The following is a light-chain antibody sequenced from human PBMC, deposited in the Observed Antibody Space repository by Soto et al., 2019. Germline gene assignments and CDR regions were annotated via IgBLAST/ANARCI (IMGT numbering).Light chain of an antibody. J-gene: IGKJ2*01. CDR1: QSISSW. Sequence: DIQMTQSPSTLSASVGDRVTITCRASQSISSWLAWYQQKPGKAPKLLIYDASSLESGVPSRFSGSGSGTEFTLTISSLQPDEFATYYCQQYNSYSYTFGQGTTLEIK. V-gene: IGKV1-5*01. CDR3: QQYNSYSYT. CDR2: DAS.